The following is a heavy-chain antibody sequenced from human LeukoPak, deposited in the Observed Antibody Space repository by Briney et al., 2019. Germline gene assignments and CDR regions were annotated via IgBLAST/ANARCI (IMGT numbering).Heavy chain of an antibody. J-gene: IGHJ4*02. CDR3: AREPPAVSINTYA. V-gene: IGHV3-66*01. D-gene: IGHD3-16*01. Sequence: PGGSLRLSCAASGFTVGNNYMNWVRQAPGKGLEWVALIFSHGETSYADSVKGRFTISRDNSKNTLYLQMNGLRVEETAVYYCAREPPAVSINTYAWGQGTLVTVSS. CDR2: IFSHGET. CDR1: GFTVGNNY.